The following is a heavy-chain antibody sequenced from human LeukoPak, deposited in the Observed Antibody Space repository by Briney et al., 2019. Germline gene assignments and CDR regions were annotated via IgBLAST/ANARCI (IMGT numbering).Heavy chain of an antibody. J-gene: IGHJ4*02. CDR2: ISSSSGYT. CDR3: ARGYPSGSLDDY. Sequence: GGSLRLSCAASGFTFSDYYMSWIRQAPGKGLEWVSYISSSSGYTNYADSVKGRFTISRDNAKNSLYLQMNSLRAEDTAVYYCARGYPSGSLDDYWGQGTLVTVSS. D-gene: IGHD1-26*01. CDR1: GFTFSDYY. V-gene: IGHV3-11*06.